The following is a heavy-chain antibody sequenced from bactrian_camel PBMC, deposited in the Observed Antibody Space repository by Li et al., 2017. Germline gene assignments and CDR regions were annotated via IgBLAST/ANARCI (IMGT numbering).Heavy chain of an antibody. Sequence: HVQLVESGGGSVQAGGSLNLSCTAYGLTYCNHDMSWYRQAPGKEREFVAEIDSDGQSRYADSVKGRFTISQDNTKSTLYLQMNSLKVDDTAMYICNQYARGGSFRCSYDSWGQGTQVTVS. D-gene: IGHD3*01. CDR2: IDSDGQS. CDR3: NQYARGGSFRCSYDS. CDR1: GLTYCNHD. J-gene: IGHJ4*01. V-gene: IGHV3S55*01.